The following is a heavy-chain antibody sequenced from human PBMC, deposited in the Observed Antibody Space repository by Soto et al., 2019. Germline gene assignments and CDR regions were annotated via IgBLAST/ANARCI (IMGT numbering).Heavy chain of an antibody. V-gene: IGHV4-31*03. Sequence: PSETLSLTCTVSGGSISSGGYYWSWIRQHPGKGLEWIGYIYYSGSTYYNPSLKSRVTISVDTSKNQFSLKLSSVTAADTAVYYCASHSIAAAGDMAEYFQHWGQGTLVTVSS. CDR1: GGSISSGGYY. D-gene: IGHD6-13*01. J-gene: IGHJ1*01. CDR3: ASHSIAAAGDMAEYFQH. CDR2: IYYSGST.